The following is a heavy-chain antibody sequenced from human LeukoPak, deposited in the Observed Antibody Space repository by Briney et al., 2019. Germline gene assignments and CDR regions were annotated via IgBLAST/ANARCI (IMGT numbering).Heavy chain of an antibody. D-gene: IGHD1-26*01. J-gene: IGHJ6*02. CDR3: AKGRVGANGYYYYGMDV. CDR1: GFTVSSNY. CDR2: IYSGGST. V-gene: IGHV3-53*05. Sequence: GGSLRLSCAASGFTVSSNYMSWVRQAPGKGLEWVSVIYSGGSTYYADSVKGRFTISRDNSKNTLYLQMNSLRTEDAAVYYCAKGRVGANGYYYYGMDVWGQGTTVTVSS.